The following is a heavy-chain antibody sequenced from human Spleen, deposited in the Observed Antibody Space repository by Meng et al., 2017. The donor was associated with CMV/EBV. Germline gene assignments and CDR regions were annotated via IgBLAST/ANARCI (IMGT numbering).Heavy chain of an antibody. CDR2: IYHSGST. Sequence: SETLSLTCAVYGGSFSGYYWSWIRQPPGKGLEWIGSIYHSGSTYYNPSLKSRVTISVDTSKNQFSLKLSSVTAADTALYYCARALYCSTTSCYRGSYYDLLTSRSLYNFYGMDVWGQGATVTVSS. D-gene: IGHD2-2*01. J-gene: IGHJ6*02. CDR1: GGSFSGYY. CDR3: ARALYCSTTSCYRGSYYDLLTSRSLYNFYGMDV. V-gene: IGHV4-34*01.